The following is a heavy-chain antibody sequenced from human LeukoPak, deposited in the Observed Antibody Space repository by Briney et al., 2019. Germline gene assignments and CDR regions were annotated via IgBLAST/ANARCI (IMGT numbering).Heavy chain of an antibody. D-gene: IGHD3-22*01. J-gene: IGHJ3*02. Sequence: SETLSLTCAVYGGSFSGYYWSWIRQPPGKGLEWIGEINHSGSTNYNPSLKSRVTISVDTSKNQFSLKLSSVTAADTAVYYCARQSRYYDSSGYYDPWDAFDIWGQGTMVTVSS. CDR3: ARQSRYYDSSGYYDPWDAFDI. CDR2: INHSGST. V-gene: IGHV4-34*01. CDR1: GGSFSGYY.